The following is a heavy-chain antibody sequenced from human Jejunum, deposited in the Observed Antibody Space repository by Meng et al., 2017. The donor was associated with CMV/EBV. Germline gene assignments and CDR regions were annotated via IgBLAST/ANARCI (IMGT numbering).Heavy chain of an antibody. Sequence: SIGTRGYYWVGIRQPPGQGLEWIGSVYFGAGTYYNPSLKSRTTISVDTAKNQFSLRLDSVAAADTAVYYCARHAYIGWSGPWFDPWGQGTLVTVSS. D-gene: IGHD3-9*01. CDR3: ARHAYIGWSGPWFDP. V-gene: IGHV4-39*01. CDR1: SIGTRGYY. CDR2: VYFGAGT. J-gene: IGHJ5*02.